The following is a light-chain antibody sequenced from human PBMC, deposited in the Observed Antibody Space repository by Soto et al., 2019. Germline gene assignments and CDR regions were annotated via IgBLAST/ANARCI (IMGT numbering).Light chain of an antibody. V-gene: IGLV2-14*01. Sequence: QSVLTQPASVSGSPGQSITISCTGTSSDVGDYNYVSWYQQYPGKAPKLMIHEVNHRPSGVSDRFSGSKSGNTASLTISGLQAEDEADYYCSSYTSSNTYVFGTGTKVTV. CDR1: SSDVGDYNY. J-gene: IGLJ1*01. CDR2: EVN. CDR3: SSYTSSNTYV.